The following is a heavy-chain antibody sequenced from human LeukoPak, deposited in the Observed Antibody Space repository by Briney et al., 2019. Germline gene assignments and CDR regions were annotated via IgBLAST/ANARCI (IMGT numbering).Heavy chain of an antibody. J-gene: IGHJ4*02. CDR1: GGSISSSSYY. CDR3: ARLSRTFIDY. V-gene: IGHV4-39*01. CDR2: IYYSGST. Sequence: SETLSVTCTVSGGSISSSSYYWGWIRQPPGKGLEWIGSIYYSGSTYYNPSLKSRVTISVDTSKNQFSLKLSSVTAADTAVYYCARLSRTFIDYWGQGTLVTVSS.